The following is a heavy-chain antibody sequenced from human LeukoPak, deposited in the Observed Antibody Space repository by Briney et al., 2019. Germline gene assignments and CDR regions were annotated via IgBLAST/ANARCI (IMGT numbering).Heavy chain of an antibody. CDR1: GFTFSSYT. CDR3: VRDMVRGVNTPYFFDF. D-gene: IGHD3-10*01. J-gene: IGHJ4*02. Sequence: GGSLRLFCAASGFTFSSYTMNWVRQAPGKGLVWVSSISICSSLVYYTHSVIGRVANSRDNAKNSLSLQMISLRDEDTAVYYCVRDMVRGVNTPYFFDFWGQGTLVTGSS. V-gene: IGHV3-21*03. CDR2: ISICSSLV.